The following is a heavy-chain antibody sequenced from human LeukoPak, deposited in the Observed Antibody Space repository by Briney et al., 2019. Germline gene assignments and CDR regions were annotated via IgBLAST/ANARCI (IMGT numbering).Heavy chain of an antibody. CDR2: IYYSGST. Sequence: PSETLSLTCTVSGGSISSSSYYWGWIRQPPGTGLEWIGSIYYSGSTYYNPSLKSRVTISVDTSKNQFSLKLSSVTAADTAVYYCARHSAWSYYYYMDVWGKGTTVTISS. D-gene: IGHD2-15*01. CDR1: GGSISSSSYY. J-gene: IGHJ6*03. CDR3: ARHSAWSYYYYMDV. V-gene: IGHV4-39*01.